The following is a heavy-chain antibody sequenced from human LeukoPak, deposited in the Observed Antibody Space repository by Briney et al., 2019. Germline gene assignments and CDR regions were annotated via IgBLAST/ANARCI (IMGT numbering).Heavy chain of an antibody. CDR3: ARGGFDWLSPRDAFDI. J-gene: IGHJ3*02. CDR1: GYTFTGYY. D-gene: IGHD3-9*01. Sequence: GASVKVSCKASGYTFTGYYMHWVRQAPGQGLEWMGWINPNSGGTNYAQKFQGRVTMTRDTSISTAYMELSRLRSDDTAAYYCARGGFDWLSPRDAFDIWGQGTMVTVSS. CDR2: INPNSGGT. V-gene: IGHV1-2*02.